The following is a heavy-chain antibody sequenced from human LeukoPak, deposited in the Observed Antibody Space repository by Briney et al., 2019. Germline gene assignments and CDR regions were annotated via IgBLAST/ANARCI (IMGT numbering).Heavy chain of an antibody. Sequence: PGGSLRLSCAASGFTFSSYAMSWVRQAPGKGLEWVSAISGSGGSTYYADSVKGRFTISRDNSKNTLYLQMNRLRAEDTAVYYCAKIRGIIQLWNEYFQHWGQGTLVTVSS. V-gene: IGHV3-23*01. CDR1: GFTFSSYA. J-gene: IGHJ1*01. CDR3: AKIRGIIQLWNEYFQH. CDR2: ISGSGGST. D-gene: IGHD5-18*01.